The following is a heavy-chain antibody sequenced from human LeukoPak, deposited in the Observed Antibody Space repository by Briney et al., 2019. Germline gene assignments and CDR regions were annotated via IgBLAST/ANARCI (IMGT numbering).Heavy chain of an antibody. CDR3: AKGIRSSGWQNAFDI. CDR2: ISWDGGST. J-gene: IGHJ3*02. V-gene: IGHV3-43D*03. D-gene: IGHD6-19*01. Sequence: GGSLRLSCAASGFTFDDYAMHWVRHAPGKGLEWVSLISWDGGSTYYADSVKGRFTISRDNSKNSLYLQMNSLRAEDTALYYCAKGIRSSGWQNAFDIWGQGTMVTVSS. CDR1: GFTFDDYA.